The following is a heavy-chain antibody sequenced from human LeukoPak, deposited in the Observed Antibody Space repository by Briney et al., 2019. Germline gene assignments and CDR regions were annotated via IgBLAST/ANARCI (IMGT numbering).Heavy chain of an antibody. J-gene: IGHJ5*02. CDR1: GFTFSSYS. V-gene: IGHV3-21*01. Sequence: GGSLRLSCAASGFTFSSYSMHWVRQAPGKGLEWVSSISSSSSYIHYADSVKGRFTISRDNAKNSLYLQMNGLRAEDTAVYYCARDSSGWYHWFDPWGQGTLVTVSS. CDR3: ARDSSGWYHWFDP. CDR2: ISSSSSYI. D-gene: IGHD6-19*01.